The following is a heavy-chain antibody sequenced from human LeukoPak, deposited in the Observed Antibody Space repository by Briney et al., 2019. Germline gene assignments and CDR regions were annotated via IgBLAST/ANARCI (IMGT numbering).Heavy chain of an antibody. V-gene: IGHV5-51*03. CDR1: GYSLTSYW. CDR2: IYPGDSDT. J-gene: IGHJ6*03. D-gene: IGHD5-24*01. CDR3: ARAQLPSDRYYYYYYMDV. Sequence: PGESLKISCKGSGYSLTSYWIGWVRQMPGKGLEWMGIIYPGDSDTRYSPSFQGQVTISADKSISTAYLQWSSLKASDTAMYYCARAQLPSDRYYYYYYMDVWGKGTTVTVSS.